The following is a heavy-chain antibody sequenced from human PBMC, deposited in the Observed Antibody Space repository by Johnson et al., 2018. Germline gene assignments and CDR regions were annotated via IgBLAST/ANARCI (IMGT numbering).Heavy chain of an antibody. J-gene: IGHJ6*03. Sequence: QVQLVQSGGGLVKPGGSLRLSCAASGFTFSSYGMHWVRQAPGKGLEWVAVISYDGSNKYYADSVKGRFTISRDNSKNTLYLQMNSLRAEDTAVYYCAKEAGQQLQYYYYYMDVWDKGTTVTVSS. D-gene: IGHD6-13*01. CDR3: AKEAGQQLQYYYYYMDV. CDR2: ISYDGSNK. V-gene: IGHV3-30*18. CDR1: GFTFSSYG.